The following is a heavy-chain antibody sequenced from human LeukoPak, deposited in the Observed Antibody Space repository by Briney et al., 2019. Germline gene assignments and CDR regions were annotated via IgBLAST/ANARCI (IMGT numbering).Heavy chain of an antibody. CDR3: ARDSGDFWSGYYGRYFDY. Sequence: PGGSLRLSCAASGLTFSSHWMHWVRQAPGKGLEWVAVIWYDGSNKYYADSVKGRFTISRDNSKNTLYLQMNSLRAEDTAVYYCARDSGDFWSGYYGRYFDYWGQGTLVTVSS. CDR1: GLTFSSHW. J-gene: IGHJ4*02. CDR2: IWYDGSNK. D-gene: IGHD3-3*01. V-gene: IGHV3-33*08.